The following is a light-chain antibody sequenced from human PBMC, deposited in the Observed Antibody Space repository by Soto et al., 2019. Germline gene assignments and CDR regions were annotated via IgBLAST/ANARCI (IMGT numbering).Light chain of an antibody. CDR2: SNN. J-gene: IGLJ1*01. Sequence: QSVLTQPPSASGTPGRRVTISCSGSSSNIGSNTVNWYQQLPGTAPKLLIYSNNQRPSGVPDRFSGSKSGTSASLAISGLQSEDESDYYCAAWDDSLNGYYVLGTGTKVTGL. CDR1: SSNIGSNT. V-gene: IGLV1-44*01. CDR3: AAWDDSLNGYYV.